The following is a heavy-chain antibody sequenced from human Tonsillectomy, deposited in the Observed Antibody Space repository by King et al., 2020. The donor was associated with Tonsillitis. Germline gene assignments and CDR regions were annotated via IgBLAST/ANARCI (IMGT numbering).Heavy chain of an antibody. Sequence: VQLVESGGGLVKPGESLRLSYAASGFSFSDYYMGWIRQAPGKGLEWISYISTSGSTTYYADSVKGRFTISRDNTKNSLSLHMNSLRVDDTAVYYCASPRAEWELPYWGQGTLVTVSS. CDR2: ISTSGSTT. D-gene: IGHD4-23*01. CDR1: GFSFSDYY. J-gene: IGHJ4*02. V-gene: IGHV3-11*01. CDR3: ASPRAEWELPY.